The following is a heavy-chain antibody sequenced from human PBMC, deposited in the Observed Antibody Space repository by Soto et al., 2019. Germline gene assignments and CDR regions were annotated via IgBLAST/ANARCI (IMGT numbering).Heavy chain of an antibody. J-gene: IGHJ4*02. V-gene: IGHV3-74*01. CDR1: GFTFSNYW. CDR2: IRSDGTAT. D-gene: IGHD2-21*01. CDR3: AKNLSWGHCAY. Sequence: EMQLVESGGGSVQPGGSLRLSCVASGFTFSNYWMHWVRQDPGMGLVWVSSIRSDGTATQYADSVNGRFTVSRDNTKNTLYLEITRVRGEDTAVYYCAKNLSWGHCAYWGRGTLVT.